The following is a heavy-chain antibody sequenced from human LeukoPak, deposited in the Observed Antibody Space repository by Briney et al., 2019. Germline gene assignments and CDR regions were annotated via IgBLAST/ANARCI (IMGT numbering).Heavy chain of an antibody. D-gene: IGHD6-19*01. J-gene: IGHJ5*02. V-gene: IGHV4-59*01. CDR1: GGSISSFH. CDR2: IYYSGST. Sequence: SETLSLTCTVSGGSISSFHWSWIRQPPGKGLGGIGYIYYSGSTNYNPSLKSRVTISVDTSKNQFSLKLSSVTAADTAVYYCARDPRGLYGMWFDPWGQGTLVTVSS. CDR3: ARDPRGLYGMWFDP.